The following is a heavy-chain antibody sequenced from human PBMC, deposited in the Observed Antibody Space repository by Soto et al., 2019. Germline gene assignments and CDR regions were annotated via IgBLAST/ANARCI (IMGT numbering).Heavy chain of an antibody. CDR3: VRDFGWYFRSGYMDL. V-gene: IGHV3-21*02. CDR1: GFSFISYS. D-gene: IGHD3-3*01. J-gene: IGHJ6*03. Sequence: EVQLVESGGGLVKPGGSLRLSCAASGFSFISYSMNWVRQAPGKGLEWVSSINEDSSYIYYAHSLRGRFTISRDNANDSLYLQMNSLRAEDTAVYYCVRDFGWYFRSGYMDLGGDGAAVTVSS. CDR2: INEDSSYI.